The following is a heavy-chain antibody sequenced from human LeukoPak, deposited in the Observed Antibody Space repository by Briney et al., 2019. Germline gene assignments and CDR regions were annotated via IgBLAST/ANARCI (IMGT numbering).Heavy chain of an antibody. CDR2: SYTSGST. Sequence: SQTLSLTCTVSGGSISTGSYSWNWIRPPAGKGLEWIVRSYTSGSTNYTPSLKSRVTVSVDTSKNQFSLKLSSVTAADTAVYYCARDYGSGDQKCFDPWGQGTLVTVSS. CDR1: GGSISTGSYS. V-gene: IGHV4-61*02. CDR3: ARDYGSGDQKCFDP. J-gene: IGHJ5*02. D-gene: IGHD3-10*01.